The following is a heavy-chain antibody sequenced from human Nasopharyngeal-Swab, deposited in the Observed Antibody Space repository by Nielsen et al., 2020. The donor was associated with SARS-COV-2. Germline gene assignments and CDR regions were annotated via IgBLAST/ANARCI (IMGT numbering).Heavy chain of an antibody. D-gene: IGHD3-3*01. CDR1: GFPSNGYA. CDR3: ASRTVFGVVTFYYYFGMDV. Sequence: GGSLRLSCVASGFPSNGYAMNWVRQAPGKGLEWVSAISGTGISTYYADSVKGRFTISRDNSENTLYLQMNSLRAEDTAVYYCASRTVFGVVTFYYYFGMDVWGQGTTVTVSS. J-gene: IGHJ6*02. CDR2: ISGTGIST. V-gene: IGHV3-23*01.